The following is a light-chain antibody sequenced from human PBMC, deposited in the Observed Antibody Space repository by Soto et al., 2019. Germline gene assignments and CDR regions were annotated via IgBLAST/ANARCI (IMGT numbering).Light chain of an antibody. V-gene: IGLV1-47*01. CDR2: RNA. J-gene: IGLJ3*02. Sequence: QSVLTQPPSASGTPGQRVTISCSGSSSNIGSNYVYWYQQLPGTAPKLLIYRNAHRPSGVTDRFSGSKSGNTASLAISGIQSEDEADYYCAAWDDSLSGWVFGGGTQLTVL. CDR3: AAWDDSLSGWV. CDR1: SSNIGSNY.